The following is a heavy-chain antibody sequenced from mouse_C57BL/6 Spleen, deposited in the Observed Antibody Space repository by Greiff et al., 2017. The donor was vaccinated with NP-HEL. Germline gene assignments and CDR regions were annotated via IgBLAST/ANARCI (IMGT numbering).Heavy chain of an antibody. CDR1: GYTFTSYW. CDR2: IDPSDSYT. D-gene: IGHD2-12*01. J-gene: IGHJ4*01. CDR3: ARGYYSYYYAMDY. Sequence: VQLQQPGAELVMPGASVKLSCKASGYTFTSYWKHWVKQRPGQGLEWIGEIDPSDSYTNYNQKFKGKSTLTVDKSSSTAYMQLSSLTSEDSAVYYCARGYYSYYYAMDYWGQGTSVTVSS. V-gene: IGHV1-69*01.